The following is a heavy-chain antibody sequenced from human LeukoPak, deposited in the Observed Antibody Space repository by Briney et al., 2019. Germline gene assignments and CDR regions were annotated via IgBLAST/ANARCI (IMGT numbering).Heavy chain of an antibody. CDR1: GYTFTSYG. D-gene: IGHD3-22*01. V-gene: IGHV1-18*01. CDR3: ARADSSGNGYYGMDV. CDR2: ISAYNGNT. Sequence: GASVKVSCKASGYTFTSYGISWVRQAPGQGLEWMGWISAYNGNTNYAQKLQGRVTMTTDSSTSTAYMELRSLRSDDTAVYYCARADSSGNGYYGMDVWGQGTTVTVSS. J-gene: IGHJ6*02.